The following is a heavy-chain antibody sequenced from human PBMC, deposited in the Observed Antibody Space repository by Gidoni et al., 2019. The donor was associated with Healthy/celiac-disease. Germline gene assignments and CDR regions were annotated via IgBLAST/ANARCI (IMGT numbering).Heavy chain of an antibody. V-gene: IGHV4-59*08. Sequence: QVQLQESGPGLVKPSETLSLTCTVSGGSLSSYYWSWIRQPPGKGLEWIGYIYYSGSTNYNPSLKSRVTISVDTSKNQFSLKLSSVTAADTAVYYCARGVIYDFWSGFDYWGQGTLVTVSS. CDR2: IYYSGST. D-gene: IGHD3-3*01. J-gene: IGHJ4*02. CDR3: ARGVIYDFWSGFDY. CDR1: GGSLSSYY.